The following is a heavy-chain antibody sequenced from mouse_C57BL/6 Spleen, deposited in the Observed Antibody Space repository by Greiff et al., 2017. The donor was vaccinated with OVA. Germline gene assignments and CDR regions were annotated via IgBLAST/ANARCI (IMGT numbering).Heavy chain of an antibody. CDR1: GFTFSNYW. Sequence: EVKVEESGGGLVQPGGSMKLSCVASGFTFSNYWMNWVRQSPEKGLEWVAQIRLKSDNYATHYAESVKGRFTISSDDSKSSVYLQMNNLRAEDTGINYCRARDDDYDGYFDVWGTGTTVTVSS. J-gene: IGHJ1*03. CDR3: RARDDDYDGYFDV. V-gene: IGHV6-3*01. D-gene: IGHD2-4*01. CDR2: IRLKSDNYAT.